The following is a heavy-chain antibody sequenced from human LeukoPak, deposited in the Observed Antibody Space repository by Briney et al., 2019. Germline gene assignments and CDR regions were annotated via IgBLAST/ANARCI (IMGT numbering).Heavy chain of an antibody. D-gene: IGHD4-17*01. CDR1: GDSMTGYY. Sequence: SETLSLTCSVSGDSMTGYYWSWIRQPPGKGLEWIGYIYYTGTTNYNPSLKSRVTISVDTSKNQFSLRLTSVTAADTAVYFCARDFDDDYGARWGQGILVSVSP. CDR2: IYYTGTT. CDR3: ARDFDDDYGAR. V-gene: IGHV4-59*01. J-gene: IGHJ4*02.